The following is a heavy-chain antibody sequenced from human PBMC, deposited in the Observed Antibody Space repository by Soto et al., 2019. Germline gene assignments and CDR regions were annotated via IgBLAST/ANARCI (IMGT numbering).Heavy chain of an antibody. Sequence: SETLSLTCTVSGGSISSGGYYWSCIRQHPGKGLEWIGYIYYSGSTYYNPSLKSRVTISVDTSKNQFSLKLSSVTAADTAVYYCARGAHPVEAYYYYYGMDGWGQGTTVTVSS. D-gene: IGHD2-15*01. CDR3: ARGAHPVEAYYYYYGMDG. J-gene: IGHJ6*02. V-gene: IGHV4-31*03. CDR1: GGSISSGGYY. CDR2: IYYSGST.